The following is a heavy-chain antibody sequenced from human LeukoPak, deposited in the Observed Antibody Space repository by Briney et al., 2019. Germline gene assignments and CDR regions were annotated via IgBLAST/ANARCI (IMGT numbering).Heavy chain of an antibody. CDR1: GGSISRGSYY. J-gene: IGHJ5*02. V-gene: IGHV4-61*01. CDR2: IYYSGST. CDR3: ARDTGNWFDP. Sequence: PSETLSLTCPVSGGSISRGSYYWSWIRQPPAKGLEWIGYIYYSGSTNYNPSLKSRVTISVDTSKNQFSLKLSSVTAADTAVYYCARDTGNWFDPWGQGTLVTVSS. D-gene: IGHD2-8*02.